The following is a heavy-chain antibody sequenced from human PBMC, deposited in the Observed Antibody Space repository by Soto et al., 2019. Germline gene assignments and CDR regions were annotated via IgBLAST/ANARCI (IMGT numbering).Heavy chain of an antibody. V-gene: IGHV4-31*03. CDR1: GGSISSGGNY. D-gene: IGHD2-15*01. CDR3: ARDPGGTSNDWYFDL. Sequence: QVQLQESGPGLVKPSQTLSLTCTVSGGSISSGGNYWSWIRQHPGKGLEWIGYIYYSGSTYYNPSLKSRVTISVDTSKNQFSLKLSSVTAADTAVYYCARDPGGTSNDWYFDLWGRGTLVTVSS. CDR2: IYYSGST. J-gene: IGHJ2*01.